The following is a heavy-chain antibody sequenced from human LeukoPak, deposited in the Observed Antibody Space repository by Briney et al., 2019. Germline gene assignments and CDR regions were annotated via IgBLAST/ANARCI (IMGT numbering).Heavy chain of an antibody. CDR3: ARGKAYYYYMDV. J-gene: IGHJ6*03. V-gene: IGHV4-34*01. Sequence: SETLSLTXAVYGGSFSGYYWSWIRQPPGKGLEWIGEINHSGSTNYNPSLKSRVTISVDTSKNQFSLKLSSVTAADTAVYYCARGKAYYYYMDVWGKGTTVTVSS. CDR2: INHSGST. CDR1: GGSFSGYY.